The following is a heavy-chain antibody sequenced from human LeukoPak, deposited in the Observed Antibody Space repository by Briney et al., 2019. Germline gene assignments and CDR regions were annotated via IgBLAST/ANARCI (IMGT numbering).Heavy chain of an antibody. CDR1: GFTFSIYG. Sequence: GGSLRLSCAASGFTFSIYGMHWVRQAPGKGLEWVAVIWYDGSNEYYADSVKGPFTISRDNSKNTLYLQMNSLGDEDMAVYYCAKALGGNYYYYMDVWGKGAAVTVSS. V-gene: IGHV3-33*06. CDR3: AKALGGNYYYYMDV. CDR2: IWYDGSNE. J-gene: IGHJ6*03. D-gene: IGHD3-16*01.